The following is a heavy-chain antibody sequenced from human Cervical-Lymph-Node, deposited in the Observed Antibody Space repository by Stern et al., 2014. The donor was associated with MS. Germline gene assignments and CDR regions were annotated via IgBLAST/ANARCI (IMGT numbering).Heavy chain of an antibody. J-gene: IGHJ4*02. CDR3: ATKAPPYCSGASCYEY. Sequence: MQLVESGGGVVQPGKSLRLSCAASGFTFSSLAMHWVRQAPGKGLEWVSFISYDGSREKYADSVKGRFTISRDNSKRTLYLQLDSLRVEDTAVFYCATKAPPYCSGASCYEYWGQGTLVTVSS. CDR1: GFTFSSLA. CDR2: ISYDGSRE. D-gene: IGHD2-15*01. V-gene: IGHV3-30*04.